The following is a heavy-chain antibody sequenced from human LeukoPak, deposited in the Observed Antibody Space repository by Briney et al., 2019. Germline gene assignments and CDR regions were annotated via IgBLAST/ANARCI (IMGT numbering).Heavy chain of an antibody. J-gene: IGHJ4*02. CDR3: AKGNTYYYDSSGYSYFDY. Sequence: GGSLRLSCAASGFTFSSYAMSWVRQAPGKGLEWVSAISGSGGSTYYADSVKGRFTISRDNSKNTLYLQMNSLRAEDTAVYYSAKGNTYYYDSSGYSYFDYWGQGTLVTVSS. CDR2: ISGSGGST. CDR1: GFTFSSYA. D-gene: IGHD3-22*01. V-gene: IGHV3-23*01.